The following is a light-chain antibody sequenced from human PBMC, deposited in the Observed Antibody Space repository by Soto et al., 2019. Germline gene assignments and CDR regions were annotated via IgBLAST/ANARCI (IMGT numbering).Light chain of an antibody. J-gene: IGLJ2*01. CDR1: SSDVGSYNL. Sequence: QSALTQPASVSGSPGQSITISCTGTSSDVGSYNLVSWYQQHPGKAPKLMIYEGSKRPSGVSNRFSGSKSGNTASLTISGLQDEDGADYYCCLYAGSSTLVFGGGTQLTVL. V-gene: IGLV2-23*01. CDR3: CLYAGSSTLV. CDR2: EGS.